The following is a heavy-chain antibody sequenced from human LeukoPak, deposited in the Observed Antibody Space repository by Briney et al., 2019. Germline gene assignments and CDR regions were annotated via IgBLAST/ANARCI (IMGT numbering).Heavy chain of an antibody. CDR1: GYTFTNYD. CDR3: ARGVPWGGAFDI. V-gene: IGHV1-8*03. CDR2: MNPNSGNT. J-gene: IGHJ3*02. Sequence: ASVKVSCKASGYTFTNYDINWVRQATGQGLEWMGWMNPNSGNTGYAQKFQGRVTITRNTSISTAYMELSSLRSEDTAVYYCARGVPWGGAFDIWGQGTMVTVSS. D-gene: IGHD7-27*01.